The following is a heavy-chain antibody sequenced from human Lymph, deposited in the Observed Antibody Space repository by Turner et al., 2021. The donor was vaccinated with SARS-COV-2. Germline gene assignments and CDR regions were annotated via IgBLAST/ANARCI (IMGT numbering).Heavy chain of an antibody. J-gene: IGHJ4*02. CDR2: ISGSGGDT. CDR3: AKGVRGAMIVVVIPYFDY. Sequence: EVQLLESGGGLVQPGVSLRLSCAASGFTFSSYSMSWVRQAPGKGLEWVSAISGSGGDTYYADSVKGRFTISRDNSKNTLYLQMNSLRAEDTAVYYCAKGVRGAMIVVVIPYFDYWGQGTLVTVSS. V-gene: IGHV3-23*01. CDR1: GFTFSSYS. D-gene: IGHD3-22*01.